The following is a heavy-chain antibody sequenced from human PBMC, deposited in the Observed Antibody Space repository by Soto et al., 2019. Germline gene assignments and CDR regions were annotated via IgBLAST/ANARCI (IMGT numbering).Heavy chain of an antibody. J-gene: IGHJ4*02. Sequence: PGVSPRLSFAASGFTFSSYSMSWVRQAPGKGLEWVAAISGSGGSTYYADSVKGRFTISRENSKNTLYLQMNSLRAEDAAVYYCAKDLVGSNADYYDYWGQGTLVTVSS. D-gene: IGHD2-15*01. CDR1: GFTFSSYS. CDR3: AKDLVGSNADYYDY. CDR2: ISGSGGST. V-gene: IGHV3-23*01.